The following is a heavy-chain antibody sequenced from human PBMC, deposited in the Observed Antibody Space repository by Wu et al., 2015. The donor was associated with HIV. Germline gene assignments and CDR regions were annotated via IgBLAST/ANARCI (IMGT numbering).Heavy chain of an antibody. V-gene: IGHV1-69*13. CDR1: GGTFSSYA. CDR2: IIPMFGIP. CDR3: ARRPQLVDQ. Sequence: QVQLIQSGAEVKKPGSSVKISCKTSGGTFSSYAINWVRQAPGQGLEWMGRIIPMFGIPDYARKFLGRVTITADDSTTTSYLELRSLKSQDTGIYFCARRPQLVDQWGQGTLVTVPS. D-gene: IGHD2-15*01. J-gene: IGHJ4*02.